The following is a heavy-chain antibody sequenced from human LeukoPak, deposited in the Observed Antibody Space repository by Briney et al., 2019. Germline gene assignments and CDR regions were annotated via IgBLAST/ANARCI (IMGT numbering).Heavy chain of an antibody. V-gene: IGHV3-21*01. CDR3: VRDRFSGYCTISTCYGDFDY. D-gene: IGHD2-2*01. J-gene: IGHJ4*02. Sequence: GGSLRLSCAASGFTFSSYSMNWVRQAPGKGLEWVSSISSSSSYIYYADSVKGRFTISRDNAKNSLYLQMNSLRAEDTAVYYCVRDRFSGYCTISTCYGDFDYWGQGTLVTVSS. CDR1: GFTFSSYS. CDR2: ISSSSSYI.